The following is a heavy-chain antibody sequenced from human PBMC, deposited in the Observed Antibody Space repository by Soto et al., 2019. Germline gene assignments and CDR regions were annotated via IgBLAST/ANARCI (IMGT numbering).Heavy chain of an antibody. D-gene: IGHD2-2*01. CDR2: ISYDGGNK. CDR3: ASLPAAGQYGMDV. J-gene: IGHJ6*02. V-gene: IGHV3-30-3*01. Sequence: GGSLRLSCAASGFTFSSYAMHWVRQAPGKGLEWVAVISYDGGNKYYADSVKGRFTISRDNSKNTLYLQMNSLRAEDTAVYYCASLPAAGQYGMDVWGQGTTVTVSS. CDR1: GFTFSSYA.